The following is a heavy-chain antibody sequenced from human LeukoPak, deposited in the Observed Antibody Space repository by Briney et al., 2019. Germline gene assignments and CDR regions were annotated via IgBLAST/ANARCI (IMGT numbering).Heavy chain of an antibody. CDR3: ASENSIAVAGTLAFDI. V-gene: IGHV1-46*01. CDR2: INPTGGST. CDR1: GYIFTSHY. D-gene: IGHD6-19*01. Sequence: ASVKVSCKASGYIFTSHYIHWVRQAPGQGLEWMGIINPTGGSTSYAQKFQGRVTMTRDMSTSTVYMELSKLRSDDTAVYYCASENSIAVAGTLAFDIWGQGTMVTVSS. J-gene: IGHJ3*02.